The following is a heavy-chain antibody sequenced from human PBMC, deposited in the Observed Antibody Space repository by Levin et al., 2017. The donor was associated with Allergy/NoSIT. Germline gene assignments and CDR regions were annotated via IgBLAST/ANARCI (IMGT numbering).Heavy chain of an antibody. V-gene: IGHV3-74*01. CDR3: VKDSGKYSLDY. D-gene: IGHD1-26*01. CDR1: GFTFSKYW. J-gene: IGHJ4*02. Sequence: PGGSLRLSCAASGFTFSKYWIYWVRQIAGKGLFCVSRIKSDGTYISYADSVKGRFTISRDNANNRVYLQMNSLRVEDTAVYHCVKDSGKYSLDYWGRGTLVTVSS. CDR2: IKSDGTYI.